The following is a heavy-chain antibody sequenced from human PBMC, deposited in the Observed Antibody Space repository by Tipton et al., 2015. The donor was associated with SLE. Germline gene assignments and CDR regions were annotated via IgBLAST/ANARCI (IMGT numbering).Heavy chain of an antibody. V-gene: IGHV4-59*01. CDR2: IYYSGST. CDR3: ARVGGRGYFQH. J-gene: IGHJ1*01. D-gene: IGHD3-10*01. CDR1: GGSISSYY. Sequence: PGLVKPSETLSLTCTVSGGSISSYYWSWIRQPPGKGLEWIGYIYYSGSTNYNPSLKSRVTISVDTSKNQFSLKLSSVTAADTAVYYCARVGGRGYFQHWGQGTLVTVSS.